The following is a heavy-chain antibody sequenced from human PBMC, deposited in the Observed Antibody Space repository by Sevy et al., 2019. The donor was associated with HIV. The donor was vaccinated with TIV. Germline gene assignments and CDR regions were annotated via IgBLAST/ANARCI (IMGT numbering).Heavy chain of an antibody. V-gene: IGHV3-9*01. CDR2: ISWNSGRI. D-gene: IGHD3-22*01. Sequence: GGSLRLSCAASGFTFEDYALHWVRQVPGKGLEWVSGISWNSGRIGYAESVKGRITISRDNAKNSLYLQMNSLRAEDTAFYYCAKDSYYDSSCYFDAWGQGTLVTVSS. J-gene: IGHJ4*02. CDR3: AKDSYYDSSCYFDA. CDR1: GFTFEDYA.